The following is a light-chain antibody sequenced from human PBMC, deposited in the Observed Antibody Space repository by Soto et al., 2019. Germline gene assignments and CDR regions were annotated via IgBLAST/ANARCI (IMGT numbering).Light chain of an antibody. CDR3: QQNYSTYT. CDR2: AAS. V-gene: IGKV1-39*01. Sequence: DIQMTQSPSSLSASVGDSVTITCRASQSISSYLNWYQQKPGKAPKLLIYAASSLQSGVPSRFSGSGSGTDFTLTISTLQPEDVATYYCQQNYSTYTFGQGTKLEIK. J-gene: IGKJ2*01. CDR1: QSISSY.